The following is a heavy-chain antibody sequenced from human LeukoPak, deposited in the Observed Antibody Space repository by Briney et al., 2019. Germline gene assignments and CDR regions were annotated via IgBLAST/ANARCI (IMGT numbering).Heavy chain of an antibody. D-gene: IGHD4-17*01. CDR2: IYYSGST. V-gene: IGHV4-59*01. CDR1: GGSISSYY. Sequence: SETLSLTCTVSGGSISSYYWSWIRQPPGKGLEWIGYIYYSGSTNYKSSLKSRVTISVDTSKNQFSLKLSSVTAADTAVYYCARLSTVTTSFDYWGQGTLVTVSS. J-gene: IGHJ4*02. CDR3: ARLSTVTTSFDY.